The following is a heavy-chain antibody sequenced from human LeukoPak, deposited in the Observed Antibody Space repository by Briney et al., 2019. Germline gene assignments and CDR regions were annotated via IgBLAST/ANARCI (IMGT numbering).Heavy chain of an antibody. Sequence: SVNVSCKASGGTFSSYAISWVRQAPGQGLEWMGGIIPFFGTANYPQKFPGRVADTTDEYTSTASIELSSLRSEDMAGYYCARSQSSIAAAGAYRPHPLSDPWSEGTLVTLP. D-gene: IGHD6-13*01. J-gene: IGHJ5*02. CDR3: ARSQSSIAAAGAYRPHPLSDP. CDR1: GGTFSSYA. V-gene: IGHV1-69*05. CDR2: IIPFFGTA.